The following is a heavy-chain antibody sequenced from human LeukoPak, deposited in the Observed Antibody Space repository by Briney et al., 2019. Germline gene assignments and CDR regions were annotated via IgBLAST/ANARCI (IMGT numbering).Heavy chain of an antibody. CDR2: ISSSRSTT. CDR3: ARGGVGATTYVWFDP. Sequence: GGSLRLSCAASGFTFSRYSMTWVRQAPGKGLEWISFISSSRSTTYYADSVKGRCTISRDNGKNSMYLQMNSLRAEDTAVYYCARGGVGATTYVWFDPWGQGTLVTVSS. V-gene: IGHV3-48*01. CDR1: GFTFSRYS. D-gene: IGHD1-26*01. J-gene: IGHJ5*02.